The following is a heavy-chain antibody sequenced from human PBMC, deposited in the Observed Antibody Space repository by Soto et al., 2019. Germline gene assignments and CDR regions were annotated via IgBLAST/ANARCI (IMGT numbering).Heavy chain of an antibody. CDR2: IYYSGST. Sequence: SRTCTVSGGSISIRSYYWGWIRQPPGKGLEWIGSIYYSGSTYYNPSLKSRVTISVDTSKNQFSLKLSSVTAADTAVYYCAHPHDDPSSAFQGMYFDVCGR. CDR1: GGSISIRSYY. D-gene: IGHD3-22*01. CDR3: AHPHDDPSSAFQGMYFDV. J-gene: IGHJ2*01. V-gene: IGHV4-39*01.